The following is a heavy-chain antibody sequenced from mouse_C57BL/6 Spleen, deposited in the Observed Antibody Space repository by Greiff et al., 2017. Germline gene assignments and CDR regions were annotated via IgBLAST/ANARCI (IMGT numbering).Heavy chain of an antibody. CDR3: APGYYFWYFDV. V-gene: IGHV1-22*01. CDR2: INPNNGGT. CDR1: GYTFTDYN. Sequence: EVQLQQSGPELVKPGASVKMSCKASGYTFTDYNMHWVKQSHGKSLEWIGYINPNNGGTSYNQKFKGKATLTVNKSSSTAYMELRSLTSEDSAVYYCAPGYYFWYFDVWGTGTTGTVSS. D-gene: IGHD2-3*01. J-gene: IGHJ1*03.